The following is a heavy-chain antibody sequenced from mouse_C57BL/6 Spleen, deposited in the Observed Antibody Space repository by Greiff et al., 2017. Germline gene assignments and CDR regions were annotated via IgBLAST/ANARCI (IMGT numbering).Heavy chain of an antibody. CDR2: INPSTGGT. Sequence: EVQVVESGPELVKPGASVKISCKASGYSFTGYYMNWVKQSPEKSLEWIGEINPSTGGTTYNQKFKAKATLTVDKSSSTAYMQLKSLTSEDSAVYYCARGGYGSSYWYFDVWGTGTTVTVSS. D-gene: IGHD1-1*01. J-gene: IGHJ1*03. CDR3: ARGGYGSSYWYFDV. V-gene: IGHV1-42*01. CDR1: GYSFTGYY.